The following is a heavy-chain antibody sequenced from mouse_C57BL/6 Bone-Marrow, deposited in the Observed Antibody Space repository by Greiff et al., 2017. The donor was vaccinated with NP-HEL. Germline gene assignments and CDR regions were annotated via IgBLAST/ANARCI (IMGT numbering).Heavy chain of an antibody. J-gene: IGHJ3*01. Sequence: EVQLQQSGPELVKPGASVKMSCKASGYTFTDYNMHWVKQSHGKSLEWIGYINPNNGGTSYNQKFKGKATLTVNKSSSTAYMELRSLTSEDSAVYYCTPNWDVRTWFAYWGQVTLVTVSA. D-gene: IGHD4-1*01. CDR1: GYTFTDYN. CDR3: TPNWDVRTWFAY. V-gene: IGHV1-22*01. CDR2: INPNNGGT.